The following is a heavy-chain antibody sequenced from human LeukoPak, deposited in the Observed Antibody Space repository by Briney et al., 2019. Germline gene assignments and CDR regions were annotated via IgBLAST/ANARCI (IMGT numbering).Heavy chain of an antibody. CDR3: TTEPRGEGIEDI. Sequence: GGSLRLSCAASGLTFRSYAMNWVRQAPGKGLEWVGRIKSKTDGGTTDYAAPVKGRFTISRDDSKNTLYLQMNSLKTEDTAVYFCTTEPRGEGIEDIWGQGTMVTVSS. V-gene: IGHV3-15*01. J-gene: IGHJ3*02. CDR1: GLTFRSYA. CDR2: IKSKTDGGTT. D-gene: IGHD2-21*01.